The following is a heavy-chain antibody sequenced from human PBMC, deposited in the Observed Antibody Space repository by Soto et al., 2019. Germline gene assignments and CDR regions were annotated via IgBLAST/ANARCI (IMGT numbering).Heavy chain of an antibody. CDR2: INHSGST. CDR3: ARGAGYGSSTRCYEDYYYYGMEV. J-gene: IGHJ6*02. CDR1: GGSFSGYY. Sequence: SETLSLTCAVYGGSFSGYYWSWIRQPPGMGLEWIGEINHSGSTNYNPSLKSRVTISVDTSKNQFSLKLSSVTAADTAVYYCARGAGYGSSTRCYEDYYYYGMEVWGQWTTV. V-gene: IGHV4-34*01. D-gene: IGHD2-2*01.